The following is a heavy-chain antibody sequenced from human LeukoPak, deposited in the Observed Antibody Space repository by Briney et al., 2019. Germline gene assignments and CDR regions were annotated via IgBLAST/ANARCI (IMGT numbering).Heavy chain of an antibody. J-gene: IGHJ5*02. CDR3: ARGPLLYRYRFRNWFDP. D-gene: IGHD3-3*01. CDR1: GYTFTGYY. Sequence: ASVKVSCKASGYTFTGYYMHWVRQAPEQGLEWMGWINPNSGGTNYAQKFQGRVTMTRDTSISTAYMELSRLRSDDTAVYYCARGPLLYRYRFRNWFDPWGQGTLVTVSS. V-gene: IGHV1-2*02. CDR2: INPNSGGT.